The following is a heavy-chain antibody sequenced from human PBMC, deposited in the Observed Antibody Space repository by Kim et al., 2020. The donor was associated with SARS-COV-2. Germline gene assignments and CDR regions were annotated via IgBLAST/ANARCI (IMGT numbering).Heavy chain of an antibody. V-gene: IGHV4-34*01. CDR3: ARWGLYGEIRGPIDY. J-gene: IGHJ4*02. D-gene: IGHD3-16*01. Sequence: PSLKSRVTISVDTSKNQFSLKLSSVTAADTAVYYCARWGLYGEIRGPIDYWGQGTLVTVSS.